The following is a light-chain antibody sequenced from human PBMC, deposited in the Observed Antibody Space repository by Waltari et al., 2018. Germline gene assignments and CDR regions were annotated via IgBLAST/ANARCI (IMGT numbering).Light chain of an antibody. CDR3: SSFTTSSTLL. CDR1: SSDVGDFTS. J-gene: IGLJ2*01. CDR2: DVS. V-gene: IGLV2-14*03. Sequence: QSALTQPASVSASPGASITISCTATSSDVGDFTSVSWYQQHPGKAPKFMIYDVSNRPSGVSHRFSGSKSGNTASLTISGLQAEDEAVYYCSSFTTSSTLLFGGGTKLTVL.